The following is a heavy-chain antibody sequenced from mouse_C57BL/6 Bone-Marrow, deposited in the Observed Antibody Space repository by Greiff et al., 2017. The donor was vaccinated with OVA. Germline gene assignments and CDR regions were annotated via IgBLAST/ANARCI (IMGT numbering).Heavy chain of an antibody. D-gene: IGHD2-3*01. V-gene: IGHV2-2*01. Sequence: VKLVESGPGLVQPSQSLSITCTVSGFSLTSYGVHWVRQSPGKGLEWLGVIWSGGSTDYNAAFISRLSISKDNSKSQVFFKMNSLQADDTAIYYCARGGWLLRRWYFEVWGTGTTVTVSS. CDR2: IWSGGST. CDR3: ARGGWLLRRWYFEV. CDR1: GFSLTSYG. J-gene: IGHJ1*03.